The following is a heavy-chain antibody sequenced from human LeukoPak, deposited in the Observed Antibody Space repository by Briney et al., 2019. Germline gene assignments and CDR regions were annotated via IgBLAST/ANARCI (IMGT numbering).Heavy chain of an antibody. D-gene: IGHD6-13*01. V-gene: IGHV3-30*02. CDR2: IRYGGNDK. CDR3: AKDLKWIAAAGTN. CDR1: GFTFSCYG. Sequence: GGSLRLSCAASGFTFSCYGMHWVRQAPGKGLEWVAFIRYGGNDKYYADSVKGRFTISRDYSKNTLYLQMNSLRAEDTAVYYCAKDLKWIAAAGTNWGQGTLVTVSS. J-gene: IGHJ4*02.